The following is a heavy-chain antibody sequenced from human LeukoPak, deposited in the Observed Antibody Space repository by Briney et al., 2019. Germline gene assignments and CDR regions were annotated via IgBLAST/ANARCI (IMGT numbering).Heavy chain of an antibody. D-gene: IGHD6-13*01. CDR3: AHVRIAAAGTIFFDY. V-gene: IGHV2-5*01. CDR1: GFSLSTSGVG. CDR2: IYWNDDK. J-gene: IGHJ4*02. Sequence: GPTLVNPTQTLTLTCTFSGFSLSTSGVGVGWIRQPPGKALEWLALIYWNDDKRYSPPLKSRLTITKDTSKNQVVLTMTNMDPVDTATYYCAHVRIAAAGTIFFDYWGQGTLVTVSS.